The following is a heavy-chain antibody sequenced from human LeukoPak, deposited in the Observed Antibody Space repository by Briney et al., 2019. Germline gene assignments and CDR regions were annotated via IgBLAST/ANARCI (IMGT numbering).Heavy chain of an antibody. CDR2: IYHSGST. CDR1: GYSISSGYY. D-gene: IGHD2-2*01. J-gene: IGHJ3*02. Sequence: PSETLSLTCAVSGYSISSGYYWGWIRQPPGQGLEWIGSIYHSGSTYYNPSLKSRVTISVDTSKNQFSLKLSSVTAADTAVYYCARHIVVVPAAISPHDAFDIWGQGTMVTVSS. V-gene: IGHV4-38-2*01. CDR3: ARHIVVVPAAISPHDAFDI.